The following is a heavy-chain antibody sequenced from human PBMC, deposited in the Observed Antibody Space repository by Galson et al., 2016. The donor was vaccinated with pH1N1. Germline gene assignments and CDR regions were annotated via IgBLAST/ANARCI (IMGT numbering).Heavy chain of an antibody. Sequence: SVKVSCKASGYTFSSYGITWVRQAPGQGLEWMGWITGYNGNTNYAQKIQGRVTMTTDTSTSTAYMELRSLRSDDTAVYYCARQGGYNAGRGDFGAYDIWGQGTMVSVSP. CDR3: ARQGGYNAGRGDFGAYDI. J-gene: IGHJ3*02. D-gene: IGHD5-12*01. CDR2: ITGYNGNT. CDR1: GYTFSSYG. V-gene: IGHV1-18*01.